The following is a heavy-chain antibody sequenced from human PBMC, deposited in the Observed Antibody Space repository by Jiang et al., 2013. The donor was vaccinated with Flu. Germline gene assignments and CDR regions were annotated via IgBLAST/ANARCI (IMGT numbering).Heavy chain of an antibody. CDR3: ARLGYCSGGSCYPETRYYYYGMDV. CDR1: GDSVSSNSAA. Sequence: SQTLSLTCAISGDSVSSNSAAWNWIRQSPSRGLEWLGRTYYRSKWYNDYAVSVKSRITINPDTSKNQFSLQLNSVTPEDTAVYYCARLGYCSGGSCYPETRYYYYGMDVWGQRDHGHRLL. D-gene: IGHD2-15*01. V-gene: IGHV6-1*01. J-gene: IGHJ6*02. CDR2: TYYRSKWYN.